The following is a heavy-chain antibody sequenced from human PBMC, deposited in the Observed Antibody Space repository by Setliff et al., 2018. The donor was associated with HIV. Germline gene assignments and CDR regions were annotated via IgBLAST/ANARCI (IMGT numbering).Heavy chain of an antibody. CDR3: ARWHTTGTKVDGFDI. Sequence: PSETLSLTCTVSGGSISSHYWSWIRQPPGKGLEWIGYIHYRGTTYYKPSLKSRLSILVDTSNNQFSVRLTSVTAADTAVYYCARWHTTGTKVDGFDIWGRGTMVTVSS. CDR2: IHYRGTT. D-gene: IGHD1-1*01. CDR1: GGSISSHY. J-gene: IGHJ3*02. V-gene: IGHV4-59*04.